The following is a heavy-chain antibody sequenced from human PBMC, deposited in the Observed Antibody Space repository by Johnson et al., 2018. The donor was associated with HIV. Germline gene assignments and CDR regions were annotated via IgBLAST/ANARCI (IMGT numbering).Heavy chain of an antibody. CDR2: ISFDGSNK. CDR3: SRPTSQIHLWTDAFDI. D-gene: IGHD5-18*01. J-gene: IGHJ3*02. V-gene: IGHV3-30-3*01. CDR1: RFTFSSYS. Sequence: QVQLVESGGGVVQPGRSLRLSCAASRFTFSSYSMHWVRQAPGKGLEWVAVISFDGSNKYYADSVKGRFTISRDNSKNTLYLQRNSLRAEDTAVYFCSRPTSQIHLWTDAFDIWGQGTMVTVSS.